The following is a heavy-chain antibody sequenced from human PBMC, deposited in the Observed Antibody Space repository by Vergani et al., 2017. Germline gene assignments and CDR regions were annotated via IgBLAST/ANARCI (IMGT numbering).Heavy chain of an antibody. J-gene: IGHJ6*02. D-gene: IGHD3-16*01. CDR3: ARGTSDYAYYYYYGMDV. V-gene: IGHV4-31*03. CDR2: IYYSGST. Sequence: QVQLQESGPGLVKPSQTLSLTCTVSGGSISSGGYYWSWIRQHPGKGLEWIGYIYYSGSTYYNPSLKSRVTISVDTSKNQFSLKLSSVTAADTAVYYCARGTSDYAYYYYYGMDVWGQGTTVTVSS. CDR1: GGSISSGGYY.